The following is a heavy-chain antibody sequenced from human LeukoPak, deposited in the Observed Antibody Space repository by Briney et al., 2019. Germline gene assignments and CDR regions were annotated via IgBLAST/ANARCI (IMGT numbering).Heavy chain of an antibody. CDR2: IYTSGTT. V-gene: IGHV4-61*02. CDR1: GGSISSGSYY. Sequence: SETLSLTCTVSGGSISSGSYYWSWIRQPAGKGLEWIGRIYTSGTTNYNPSLKSRVTISVDTSKNQFSLKLSSVTAADTAVYYCACSGWYISVNYYHYMDVWGNGTTVTISS. D-gene: IGHD6-19*01. CDR3: ACSGWYISVNYYHYMDV. J-gene: IGHJ6*03.